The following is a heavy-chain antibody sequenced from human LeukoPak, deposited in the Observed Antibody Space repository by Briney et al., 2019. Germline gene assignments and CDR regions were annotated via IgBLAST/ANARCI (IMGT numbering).Heavy chain of an antibody. CDR2: IIPIFGTA. D-gene: IGHD3-22*01. J-gene: IGHJ4*02. Sequence: GASVKVSCKASGGTFSSYAISWVRQAPGQGLEWMGGIIPIFGTANYAQKFQGRVTITTDESTSTAYMELSSLRSKDTAVYYCASYYDSSGYYGTRAVFDYWGQGTLVTVSS. CDR3: ASYYDSSGYYGTRAVFDY. V-gene: IGHV1-69*05. CDR1: GGTFSSYA.